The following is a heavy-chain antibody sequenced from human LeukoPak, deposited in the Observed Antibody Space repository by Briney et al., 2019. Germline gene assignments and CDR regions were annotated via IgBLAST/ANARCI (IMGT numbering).Heavy chain of an antibody. J-gene: IGHJ4*02. Sequence: GSLRLSCAASGITVSSNYMSWIRQPPGKGLEWIGEINHSGSTNYNPSLKSRVTISVDTSKNQFSLKLSSVTAADTAVYYCARDGQGRYQLPKYWGQGTLVTVSS. D-gene: IGHD2-2*01. CDR3: ARDGQGRYQLPKY. CDR1: GITVSSNY. CDR2: INHSGST. V-gene: IGHV4-34*01.